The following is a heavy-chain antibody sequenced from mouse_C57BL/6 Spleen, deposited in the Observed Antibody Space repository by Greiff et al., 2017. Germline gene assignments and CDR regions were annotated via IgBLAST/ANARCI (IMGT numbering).Heavy chain of an antibody. D-gene: IGHD1-1*01. CDR3: ARGEYYGSSYGFDY. Sequence: VQVVESGAELVKPGASVKISCKASGYAFSSYWMNWVKQRPGKGLEWIGQIYPGDGDTNYNGKFKGKATLTADKSSSTAYMQLSSLTSADSAVYFCARGEYYGSSYGFDYWGQGTTLTVSS. CDR2: IYPGDGDT. J-gene: IGHJ2*01. CDR1: GYAFSSYW. V-gene: IGHV1-80*01.